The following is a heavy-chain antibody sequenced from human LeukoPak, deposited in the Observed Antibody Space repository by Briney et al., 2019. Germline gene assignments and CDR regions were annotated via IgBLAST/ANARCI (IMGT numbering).Heavy chain of an antibody. Sequence: GASVKVSCKASGYTFTGYYMHWVRQAPGQGLEWMGRINPNSGGTNYAQKFQGRVTMTRDTSISTVYMELSSLRSEDTAVYYCARNEWELLSPFDYWGQGTLVTVSS. CDR1: GYTFTGYY. CDR3: ARNEWELLSPFDY. D-gene: IGHD1-26*01. V-gene: IGHV1-2*06. CDR2: INPNSGGT. J-gene: IGHJ4*02.